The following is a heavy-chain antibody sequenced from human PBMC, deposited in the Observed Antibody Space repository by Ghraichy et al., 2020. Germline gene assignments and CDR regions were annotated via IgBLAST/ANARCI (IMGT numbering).Heavy chain of an antibody. CDR2: VSSSGDNT. CDR1: KFTFSTYA. Sequence: GGSLRLSCAASKFTFSTYAMRWVRQAPGKGLEWVSAVSSSGDNTYYADSVKGRFTISRDNSKNMLYLQMNSLRPEDTAVYYCANAPGYCSDMKCYGVDYWGQGTLVTVSS. CDR3: ANAPGYCSDMKCYGVDY. V-gene: IGHV3-23*01. D-gene: IGHD2-15*01. J-gene: IGHJ4*02.